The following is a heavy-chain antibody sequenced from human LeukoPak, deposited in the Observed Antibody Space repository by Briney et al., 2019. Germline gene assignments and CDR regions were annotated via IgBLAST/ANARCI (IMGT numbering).Heavy chain of an antibody. V-gene: IGHV4-38-2*01. CDR1: GYSISSGYY. CDR2: IYHSGST. CDR3: ARFPGRQLWFVGYMDV. Sequence: SETLSLTCAVSGYSISSGYYWGWIRQPPGKGLEWIGSIYHSGSTYYNPSLKSRVTISVDTSKNQFSLKLSSVTAADTAVYYCARFPGRQLWFVGYMDVWGKGTTVTVSS. D-gene: IGHD5-18*01. J-gene: IGHJ6*03.